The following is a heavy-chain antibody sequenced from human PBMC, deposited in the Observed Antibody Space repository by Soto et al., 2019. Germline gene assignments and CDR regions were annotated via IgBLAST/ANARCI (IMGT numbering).Heavy chain of an antibody. CDR1: GFNFNNYG. D-gene: IGHD6-13*01. CDR3: ARRQISPPTRGAASARGGMDV. J-gene: IGHJ6*02. CDR2: IWNDGNGY. V-gene: IGHV3-33*01. Sequence: QVQLVESGGGVVQPGRSLRLSCAASGFNFNNYGMHWVRQAPGKGLEWVAVIWNDGNGYYYANSVKGRFTISRDNSKNTVYLRMRSLGAEDTAVYYCARRQISPPTRGAASARGGMDVWGQGTTVTVSS.